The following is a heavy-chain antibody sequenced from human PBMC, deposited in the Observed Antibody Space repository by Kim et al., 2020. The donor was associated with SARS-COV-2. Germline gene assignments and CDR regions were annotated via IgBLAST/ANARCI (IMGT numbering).Heavy chain of an antibody. CDR1: GYTFTSYG. CDR2: ISAYNGNT. D-gene: IGHD6-6*01. J-gene: IGHJ4*02. Sequence: ASVKVSCKASGYTFTSYGISWVRQAPGQGLEWMGWISAYNGNTNYAQKLQGRVTMTTDTSTSTAYMELRSLRSDDTAVYYCARAEYSSSSMEIPLGGAAASFDYWGQGTLVTVSS. V-gene: IGHV1-18*01. CDR3: ARAEYSSSSMEIPLGGAAASFDY.